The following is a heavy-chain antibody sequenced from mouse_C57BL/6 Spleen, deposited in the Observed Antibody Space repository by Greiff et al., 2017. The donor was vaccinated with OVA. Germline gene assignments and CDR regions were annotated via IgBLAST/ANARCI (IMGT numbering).Heavy chain of an antibody. Sequence: VPLQQSGGALVKPGGSLKLSCAASGFTFSSYGMSWVRQTPDKRLEWVATISSGGSYTYYPDSVQGRIPISRDNAKNTLYLHRSRLKSEDTAMYDCARRREVASRYFDDWGTGTTVTVSS. CDR3: ARRREVASRYFDD. CDR1: GFTFSSYG. V-gene: IGHV5-6*01. J-gene: IGHJ1*03. D-gene: IGHD1-1*01. CDR2: ISSGGSYT.